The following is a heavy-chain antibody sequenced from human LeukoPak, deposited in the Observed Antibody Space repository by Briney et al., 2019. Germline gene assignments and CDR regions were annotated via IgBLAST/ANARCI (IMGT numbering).Heavy chain of an antibody. Sequence: SETLSLTCTVSGVSIGSHYWSWIRQSPGKGLEWIGCAYNSGTTVYNPSLTGRVTISVDTSKNQYSLNLRSVTAADAAVYYCARDAYWGQGILVTVS. CDR1: GVSIGSHY. CDR3: ARDAY. V-gene: IGHV4-59*11. CDR2: AYNSGTT. J-gene: IGHJ4*02.